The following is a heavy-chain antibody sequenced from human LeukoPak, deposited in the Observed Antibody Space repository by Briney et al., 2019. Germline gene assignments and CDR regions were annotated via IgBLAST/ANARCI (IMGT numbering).Heavy chain of an antibody. V-gene: IGHV3-30-3*01. D-gene: IGHD3-10*01. J-gene: IGHJ4*02. CDR3: AREGYYGSGSPPSLYFDY. Sequence: FXXXVIHWVRQXXXXGLEWVAVTSSDLNVKLYADSVKGRFTISRDNSRSSLYLQMNSLRPEDTAIYYCAREGYYGSGSPPSLYFDYWGQGTLVTVSS. CDR2: TSSDLNVK. CDR1: FXXXV.